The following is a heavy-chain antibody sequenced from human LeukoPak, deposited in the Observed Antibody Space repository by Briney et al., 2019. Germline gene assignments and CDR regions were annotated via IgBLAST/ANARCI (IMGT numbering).Heavy chain of an antibody. J-gene: IGHJ5*02. CDR3: ARGGLRWFDP. CDR2: ISSSSGTI. V-gene: IGHV3-48*04. D-gene: IGHD3-22*01. Sequence: GGSLRLSCAASGFTFSSYSMNWVRQAPGKGLEWVSYISSSSGTIYYADSVKGRFTISRDNAKNSLYLQMNSLRAEDTAVYYCARGGLRWFDPWGQGTLVTVSS. CDR1: GFTFSSYS.